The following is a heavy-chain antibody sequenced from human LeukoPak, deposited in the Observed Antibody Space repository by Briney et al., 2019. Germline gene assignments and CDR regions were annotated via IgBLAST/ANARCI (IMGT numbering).Heavy chain of an antibody. D-gene: IGHD3-10*01. CDR1: GFTVSSNY. CDR3: ARGGMVRGVIGYFDL. CDR2: IYSGGST. Sequence: GGSLRLSCAASGFTVSSNYMSWVRQAPGKGLEWVSVIYSGGSTYYADSVKGRFTISRDNSKNTLYLQMNSLRAEDTAVYYCARGGMVRGVIGYFDLWGRGTLVTVSS. V-gene: IGHV3-53*01. J-gene: IGHJ2*01.